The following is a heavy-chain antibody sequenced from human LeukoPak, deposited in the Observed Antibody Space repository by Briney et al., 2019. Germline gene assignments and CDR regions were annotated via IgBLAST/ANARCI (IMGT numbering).Heavy chain of an antibody. Sequence: ASVKVSCKASGYTFTGYYMHWVRQAPGQGLEWIGRINPNSGGTNYAQKFQGRVTMTRDTSISTAYMELSRLRSDDTAVYYCARDFVAAVSNWFDPWGQGTLVTVSS. V-gene: IGHV1-2*06. CDR1: GYTFTGYY. J-gene: IGHJ5*02. CDR2: INPNSGGT. D-gene: IGHD6-13*01. CDR3: ARDFVAAVSNWFDP.